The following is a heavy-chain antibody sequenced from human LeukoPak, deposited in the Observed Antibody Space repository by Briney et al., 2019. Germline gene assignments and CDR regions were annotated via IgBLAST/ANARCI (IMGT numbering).Heavy chain of an antibody. CDR2: ISSGSTNI. Sequence: GGSLRLSCAASGFTFSSYSMNWVSQAPGKGLEWVSYISSGSTNIDYADSVKGRFTISRDNAKNSLYLQMNSLRAEDTAVYYCASLAVGAAGDYWGQGTLVTVSS. CDR1: GFTFSSYS. D-gene: IGHD1-26*01. V-gene: IGHV3-48*04. J-gene: IGHJ4*02. CDR3: ASLAVGAAGDY.